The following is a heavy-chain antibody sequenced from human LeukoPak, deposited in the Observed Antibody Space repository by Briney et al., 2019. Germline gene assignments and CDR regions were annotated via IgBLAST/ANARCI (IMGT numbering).Heavy chain of an antibody. CDR1: GYTFTSYD. Sequence: GASVKVSCKASGYTFTSYDINWVRQATGQGLEWMGWMNPNSGNTGYAQKFQGRVTIARNTSISTAYMELSSLRSEDTAVYYCARGRLGAAAGTNWFDPWGQGTLVTVSS. CDR2: MNPNSGNT. J-gene: IGHJ5*02. V-gene: IGHV1-8*03. CDR3: ARGRLGAAAGTNWFDP. D-gene: IGHD6-13*01.